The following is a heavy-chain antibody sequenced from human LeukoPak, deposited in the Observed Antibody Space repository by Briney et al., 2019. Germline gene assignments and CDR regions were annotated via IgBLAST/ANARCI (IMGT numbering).Heavy chain of an antibody. CDR2: ITSDGSST. CDR3: AKVPIRGTYTGDY. Sequence: GGSLTLSCAASGFTFDITWLHWVRQPPGKGLVWVARITSDGSSTTYAESVKGRFTISRDNSKNTLYLQMNSLRAEDTAVYYCAKVPIRGTYTGDYWGQGAPVTVSS. D-gene: IGHD1-26*01. CDR1: GFTFDITW. V-gene: IGHV3-74*03. J-gene: IGHJ4*02.